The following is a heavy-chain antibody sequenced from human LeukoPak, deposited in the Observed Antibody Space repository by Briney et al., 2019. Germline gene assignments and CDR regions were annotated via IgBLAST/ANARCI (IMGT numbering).Heavy chain of an antibody. Sequence: GGSLRLSCAASGFTFSSYAMHWVRQAPGKGLEWVAVISYDGSNKYYADSVKGRFTISRDNSKNTLYLQMNSLRAEDTAVYYCARDFYSSGVVPQHNWFDPWGQGTLVTVSS. J-gene: IGHJ5*02. CDR2: ISYDGSNK. CDR1: GFTFSSYA. D-gene: IGHD6-19*01. CDR3: ARDFYSSGVVPQHNWFDP. V-gene: IGHV3-30*04.